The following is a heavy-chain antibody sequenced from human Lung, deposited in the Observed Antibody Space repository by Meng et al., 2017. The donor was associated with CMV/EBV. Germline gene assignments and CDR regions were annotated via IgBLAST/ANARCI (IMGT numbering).Heavy chain of an antibody. D-gene: IGHD6-13*01. Sequence: SXXVSXXASGYTLTNYYIHWVRQAPGQGLDWMGIIKPSDNTTIHAQKLQGRVTMTSDTSTSTVYMELGSLRSDDTALYYCARDLGYSSNCYFQYYFDCWXQGTXVTVSS. J-gene: IGHJ4*02. V-gene: IGHV1-46*01. CDR3: ARDLGYSSNCYFQYYFDC. CDR2: IKPSDNTT. CDR1: GYTLTNYY.